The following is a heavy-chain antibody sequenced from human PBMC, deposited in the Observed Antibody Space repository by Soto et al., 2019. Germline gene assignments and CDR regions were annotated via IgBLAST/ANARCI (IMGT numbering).Heavy chain of an antibody. Sequence: QVQLVESGGGVVQPGTSLRLSCAASGFTFKTHAMHWVLQAPGKGLEWMAVIAYDGNEKFYADSVQGRFTISRDNSKKALYLQINTKRNEDTAVYYCGKDVGDYVPYYYGVDVWGQGTTVTVSS. CDR3: GKDVGDYVPYYYGVDV. CDR1: GFTFKTHA. V-gene: IGHV3-30*18. CDR2: IAYDGNEK. J-gene: IGHJ6*02. D-gene: IGHD1-26*01.